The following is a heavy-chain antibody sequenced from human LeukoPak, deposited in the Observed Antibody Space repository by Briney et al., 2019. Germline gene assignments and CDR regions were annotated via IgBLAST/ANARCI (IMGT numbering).Heavy chain of an antibody. Sequence: ASVKVSCKASGYTFTSYGISWVRQAPGQGLEWMGRIIPIIGIENYAQKFQGRVSITADKSTSTAYMELSSLRSEDTAVYYCARGLRITMVRGGTTNYYYGMDVWGQGTTVTVSS. CDR1: GYTFTSYG. V-gene: IGHV1-69*04. D-gene: IGHD3-10*01. CDR3: ARGLRITMVRGGTTNYYYGMDV. J-gene: IGHJ6*02. CDR2: IIPIIGIE.